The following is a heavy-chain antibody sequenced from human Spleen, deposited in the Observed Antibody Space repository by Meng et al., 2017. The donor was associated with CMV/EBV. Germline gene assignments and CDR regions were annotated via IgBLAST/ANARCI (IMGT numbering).Heavy chain of an antibody. V-gene: IGHV4-61*01. Sequence: VSSDFYYWSWIQQPPEKGLEWIAYIHNSESTNDDPTHKGRVTISLDTSKNQFSLKLSSVTAADTAVYYCARSHYYDSSGYQFDYWGQGTLVTVSS. CDR2: IHNSEST. D-gene: IGHD3-22*01. CDR3: ARSHYYDSSGYQFDY. CDR1: VSSDFYY. J-gene: IGHJ4*02.